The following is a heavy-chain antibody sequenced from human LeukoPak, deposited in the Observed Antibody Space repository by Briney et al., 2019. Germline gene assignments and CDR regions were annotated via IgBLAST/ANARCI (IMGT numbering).Heavy chain of an antibody. D-gene: IGHD3-22*01. Sequence: SETLSLTCTASGDSVSNSFGSWIRQPPGKGLEWIGYISTSGSTYYNPSLKSRVSLSVDTSNNQFSLSLSSVTAADTAVYYCARDGRYYDSSGYYTFDYWGQGTLVTVSS. CDR2: ISTSGST. CDR1: GDSVSNSF. J-gene: IGHJ4*02. V-gene: IGHV4-4*09. CDR3: ARDGRYYDSSGYYTFDY.